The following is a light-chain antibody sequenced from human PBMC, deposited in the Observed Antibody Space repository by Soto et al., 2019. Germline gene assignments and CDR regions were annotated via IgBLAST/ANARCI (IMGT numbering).Light chain of an antibody. V-gene: IGLV2-14*03. CDR3: TSYTSSSTVV. CDR1: SSDVGAYNS. CDR2: DVS. Sequence: QLVLTQPASVSGSPGQSITISCTGTSSDVGAYNSVSWYQQHAGKAPKLMIYDVSNRPSGVSNRFSGSKSVNTASLTISGLQAEDEADYYCTSYTSSSTVVFGGGTKLTVL. J-gene: IGLJ2*01.